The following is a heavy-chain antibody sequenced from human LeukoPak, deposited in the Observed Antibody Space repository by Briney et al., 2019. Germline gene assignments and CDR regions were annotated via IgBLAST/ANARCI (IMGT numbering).Heavy chain of an antibody. Sequence: GGSLRLSCAASGSTFSSYAMHWVRQAPGKGLEWVAVISYDGSNKYYADSVKGRFIISRDNSKNTLFLQMNSLRAEDTAVYYCAKGGKWDVTPFDYWGQGTLVTVSS. CDR3: AKGGKWDVTPFDY. D-gene: IGHD1-26*01. J-gene: IGHJ4*02. CDR1: GSTFSSYA. V-gene: IGHV3-30*04. CDR2: ISYDGSNK.